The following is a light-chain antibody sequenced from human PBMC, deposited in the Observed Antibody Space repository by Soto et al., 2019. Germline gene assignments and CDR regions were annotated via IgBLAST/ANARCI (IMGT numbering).Light chain of an antibody. J-gene: IGLJ1*01. V-gene: IGLV2-14*01. Sequence: QSALTQPASVSGSPGQSITISCTGTSSDVGGYNYVSWYQQHPGEAPKLMIYEVSNRPSGVSNRFSGSKSGNTASLTISGLQAEDEADYYCGSYTSSSTYVFGTGTKVTVL. CDR2: EVS. CDR3: GSYTSSSTYV. CDR1: SSDVGGYNY.